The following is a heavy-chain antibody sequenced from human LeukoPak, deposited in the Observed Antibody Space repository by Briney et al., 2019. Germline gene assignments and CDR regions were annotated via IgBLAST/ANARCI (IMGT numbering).Heavy chain of an antibody. CDR1: GFTFSSYS. CDR3: AREPSIVRASWSYYYMDV. J-gene: IGHJ6*03. V-gene: IGHV3-48*04. D-gene: IGHD1-26*01. CDR2: ISSSSSTI. Sequence: GGSLRLSCAASGFTFSSYSMNWVRQAPGKGLEWVSYISSSSSTIYYADSVKGRFTISRDNTKNSLYLQMNSLRAEDTAVYYCAREPSIVRASWSYYYMDVWGKGTTVTVSS.